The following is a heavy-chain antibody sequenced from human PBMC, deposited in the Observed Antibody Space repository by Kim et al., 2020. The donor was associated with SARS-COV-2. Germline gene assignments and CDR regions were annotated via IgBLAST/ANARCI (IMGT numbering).Heavy chain of an antibody. V-gene: IGHV3-23*01. CDR1: GFTFNNYA. CDR2: ISGGPGLNI. D-gene: IGHD1-1*01. Sequence: GGSLRHSCAGSGFTFNNYAMSWFRQAPGRGLEWVSGISGGPGLNIDYADSVRGRFTISRDNSKNMLYLQMNRLTADDTAVYYCANKKTGVGIWGQGTLVTVAA. CDR3: ANKKTGVGI. J-gene: IGHJ4*02.